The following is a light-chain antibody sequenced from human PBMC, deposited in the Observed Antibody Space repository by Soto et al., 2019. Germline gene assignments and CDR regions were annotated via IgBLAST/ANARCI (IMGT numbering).Light chain of an antibody. Sequence: DIQMTQSPSTLSASIGDRVTITCRASESIRTWLAWYQHKPGKAPKFLIYDASSLESGVPSRFSGSGSGTELTLTISNLQPDDFATYFGQQYHNYPRTFGQGTKVEI. CDR1: ESIRTW. J-gene: IGKJ1*01. CDR2: DAS. V-gene: IGKV1-5*01. CDR3: QQYHNYPRT.